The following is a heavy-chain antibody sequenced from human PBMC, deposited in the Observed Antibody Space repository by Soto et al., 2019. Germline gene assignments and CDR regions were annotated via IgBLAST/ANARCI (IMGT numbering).Heavy chain of an antibody. CDR1: GFTFGTYS. CDR2: ISSRSDTI. CDR3: AREIYYAIDY. J-gene: IGHJ4*02. V-gene: IGHV3-48*01. Sequence: GGSLRLSCAASGFTFGTYSMNWVRQAPGKGLEWLSYISSRSDTIYYADSVKGRFTISRDNAKNSLYLQMNYLRAEDTAVYYCAREIYYAIDYWGQGALVTVSS. D-gene: IGHD2-2*01.